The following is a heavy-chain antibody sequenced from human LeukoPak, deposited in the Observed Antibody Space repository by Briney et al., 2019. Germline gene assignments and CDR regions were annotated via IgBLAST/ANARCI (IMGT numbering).Heavy chain of an antibody. V-gene: IGHV4-31*03. CDR1: GGSISIGGYY. CDR3: ARNLLPAAKGAFDI. J-gene: IGHJ3*02. D-gene: IGHD2-2*01. Sequence: PSQSLSLTCTVSGGSISIGGYYWSCVRQHPGKGLEWIGYIYYSGSTYYNPSLKSRVTMSVDTSKKQFSLKLSSVTAADTAVYYCARNLLPAAKGAFDIWGQGTLVTVSS. CDR2: IYYSGST.